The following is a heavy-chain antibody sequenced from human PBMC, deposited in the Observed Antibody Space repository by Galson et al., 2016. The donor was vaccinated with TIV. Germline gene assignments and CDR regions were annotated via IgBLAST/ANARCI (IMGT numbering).Heavy chain of an antibody. D-gene: IGHD2-2*01. Sequence: SVKVSCKASGYSFLSYGMTWVRQAPGRGLEWLGWISAYNGDIKSARKFQGRVTMTTDTSTNTAYMELRSLGSDDTAVYYCATELYCSSISCYYYYGLDFWGHGTTVTVSS. CDR2: ISAYNGDI. J-gene: IGHJ6*02. CDR1: GYSFLSYG. V-gene: IGHV1-18*04. CDR3: ATELYCSSISCYYYYGLDF.